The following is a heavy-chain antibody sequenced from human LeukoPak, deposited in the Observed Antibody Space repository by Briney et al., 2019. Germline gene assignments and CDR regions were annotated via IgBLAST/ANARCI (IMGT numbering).Heavy chain of an antibody. J-gene: IGHJ4*02. Sequence: ASVKVSCKASGYTFTGYYMHWVRQAPGQGLEWMGMIYLRDGSTSYAQNFQGRVTVTRDTSTTTVHMELRGLRSEDTAVYYCARDQEGFDYWGQGTVVTVSS. V-gene: IGHV1-46*01. CDR1: GYTFTGYY. CDR2: IYLRDGST. CDR3: ARDQEGFDY.